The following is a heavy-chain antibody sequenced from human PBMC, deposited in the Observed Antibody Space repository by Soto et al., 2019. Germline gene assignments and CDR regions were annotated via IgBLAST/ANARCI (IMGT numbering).Heavy chain of an antibody. J-gene: IGHJ4*02. Sequence: PGESLKISCNASGYIFSIYWIVWVRQMPGKGLEWMGIIYPGDSDTRYSPSFQGQVTISADKYISTAYLQWSSLKASDTALYYCARHDKAMVHSFEYWGQGTPVTVSS. CDR3: ARHDKAMVHSFEY. CDR2: IYPGDSDT. CDR1: GYIFSIYW. V-gene: IGHV5-51*01. D-gene: IGHD5-18*01.